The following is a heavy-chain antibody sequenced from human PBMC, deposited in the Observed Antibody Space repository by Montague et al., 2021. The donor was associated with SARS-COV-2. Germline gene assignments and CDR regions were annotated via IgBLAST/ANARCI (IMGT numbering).Heavy chain of an antibody. CDR1: GGSISGDSFY. J-gene: IGHJ3*02. Sequence: SETLSLTCTVSGGSISGDSFYWGWLRQPPGKELEWIGLIYHRGGTYNGPSLKRRVSISVDTSKNQFSLKVTSVTAADTAVYYCARRPGTFGAAFDIWGLGTMVTVSS. CDR2: IYHRGGT. CDR3: ARRPGTFGAAFDI. V-gene: IGHV4-39*01. D-gene: IGHD3-10*01.